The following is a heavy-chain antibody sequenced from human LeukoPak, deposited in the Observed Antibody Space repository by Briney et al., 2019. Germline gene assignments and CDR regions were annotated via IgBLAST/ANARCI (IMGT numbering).Heavy chain of an antibody. D-gene: IGHD6-19*01. CDR1: GVSISTYY. V-gene: IGHV4-59*01. CDR2: FSYSGST. Sequence: SETLSLTCSVSGVSISTYYWIWIRQPPAKGLEWMGFFSYSGSTKYNPSLKSRVTMSVDTSKNQFSLKLSSVTAADTAVYYCARAGSGWYFDYWGQGTLVTVSS. CDR3: ARAGSGWYFDY. J-gene: IGHJ4*02.